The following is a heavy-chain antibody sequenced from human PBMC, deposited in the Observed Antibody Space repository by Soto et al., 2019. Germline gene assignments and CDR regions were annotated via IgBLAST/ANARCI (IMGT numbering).Heavy chain of an antibody. J-gene: IGHJ4*02. CDR2: IYYSGNT. Sequence: SETLSLTCTVAGGSISSYYWSWIRQPPGKGLEWIGYIYYSGNTNYNPSLKSRVTISVDTSKNQFSLKLSSVTAADTAVYYCGRGEVDRYNWNYGIDYWGQGTLVTVSS. CDR1: GGSISSYY. V-gene: IGHV4-59*01. CDR3: GRGEVDRYNWNYGIDY. D-gene: IGHD1-7*01.